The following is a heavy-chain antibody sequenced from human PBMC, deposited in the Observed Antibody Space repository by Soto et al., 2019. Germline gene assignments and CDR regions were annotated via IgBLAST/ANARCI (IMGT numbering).Heavy chain of an antibody. Sequence: GGSLRLSCAASGFNFGFFGMHWVRQAPGKGLEWVAFISGDGSNTQYADSVRGRFTISRDNPKKTLYLQINSLRAEDTAVYSCARDGQQLPGDSKDVWGRGPKVPVYS. CDR3: ARDGQQLPGDSKDV. D-gene: IGHD6-13*01. CDR1: GFNFGFFG. J-gene: IGHJ6*02. CDR2: ISGDGSNT. V-gene: IGHV3-30*03.